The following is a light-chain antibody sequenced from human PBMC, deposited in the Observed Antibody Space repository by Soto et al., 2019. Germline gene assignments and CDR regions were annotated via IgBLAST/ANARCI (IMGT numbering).Light chain of an antibody. CDR1: SSDIGTYKY. Sequence: QSALTQPASVSGSPGQSITISCTGISSDIGTYKYVSWYQQHPGRPPKLIIFDVKYRPSGVSHRFSASKSGDSAALSISGLQHEDEDDYYCALDTLNTSLFGGGTKVTVL. V-gene: IGLV2-14*03. CDR2: DVK. CDR3: ALDTLNTSL. J-gene: IGLJ3*02.